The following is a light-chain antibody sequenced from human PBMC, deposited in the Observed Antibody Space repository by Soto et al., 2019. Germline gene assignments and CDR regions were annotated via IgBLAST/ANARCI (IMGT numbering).Light chain of an antibody. V-gene: IGLV3-27*01. CDR3: YSAADNSLGI. CDR2: KDS. CDR1: LLAKKY. J-gene: IGLJ2*01. Sequence: SSELTQPSSVSVSPGQTARITCSGDLLAKKYARWFRQKPGQAPVSLIYKDSERPSGIPERFSGSSSGTTVTLTISGAQFEAEADYYCYSAADNSLGIFGGGTKVTVL.